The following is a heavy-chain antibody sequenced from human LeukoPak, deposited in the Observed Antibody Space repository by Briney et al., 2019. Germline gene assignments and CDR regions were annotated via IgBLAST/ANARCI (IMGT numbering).Heavy chain of an antibody. V-gene: IGHV4-34*01. CDR2: INHSGST. D-gene: IGHD5-18*01. Sequence: SETLSLTCAVYGGSFSGYYWSWIRQPPGKGLEWIGEINHSGSTNYNPSLKSRVTISVDTSKNQFSLKLSSVTAADTAVYYCARENGYRYDYWGPGTLVTVSS. CDR3: ARENGYRYDY. J-gene: IGHJ4*02. CDR1: GGSFSGYY.